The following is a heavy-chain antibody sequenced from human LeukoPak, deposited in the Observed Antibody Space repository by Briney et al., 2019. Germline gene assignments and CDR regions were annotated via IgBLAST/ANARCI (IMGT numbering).Heavy chain of an antibody. CDR1: GYTFTSYD. Sequence: GASVKVSCKASGYTFTSYDISWVRQAPGQGLEWMGGIIPIFGTANYAQKFQGGVTITADKSTSTAYMELSSLRSEDTAVYYCAAGYFDWLSGYYYYCMDVWGKGTTVTVSS. J-gene: IGHJ6*03. CDR2: IIPIFGTA. D-gene: IGHD3-9*01. CDR3: AAGYFDWLSGYYYYCMDV. V-gene: IGHV1-69*06.